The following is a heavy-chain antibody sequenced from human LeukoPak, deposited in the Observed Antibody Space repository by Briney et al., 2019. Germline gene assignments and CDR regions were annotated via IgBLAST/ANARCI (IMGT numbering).Heavy chain of an antibody. CDR3: AKGGGYYYDSSGYYAPFDY. J-gene: IGHJ4*02. D-gene: IGHD3-22*01. Sequence: GGSLRLSCAAYGFTFSSYAMSWVRQAPGKGLEWVSAISGSGGSTYYADSVKGRFTISRDNSKNTLYLQMNSLRAEDTAVYCCAKGGGYYYDSSGYYAPFDYWGQGTLVTVSS. CDR2: ISGSGGST. V-gene: IGHV3-23*01. CDR1: GFTFSSYA.